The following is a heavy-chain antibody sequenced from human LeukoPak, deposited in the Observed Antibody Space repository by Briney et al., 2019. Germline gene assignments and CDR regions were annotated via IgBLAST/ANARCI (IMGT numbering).Heavy chain of an antibody. CDR1: GFTFSSYS. CDR2: ISSSSSYI. J-gene: IGHJ3*02. Sequence: GGSLRLSCAASGFTFSSYSMNWVRQAPGKGLEWVSSISSSSSYIYYADSVKGRFTISRDNAKNSLYLQMNSLRAEDTAVYYCARDLDSYSYYEGDAFDIWGQGTMVTVSS. D-gene: IGHD5-18*01. CDR3: ARDLDSYSYYEGDAFDI. V-gene: IGHV3-21*01.